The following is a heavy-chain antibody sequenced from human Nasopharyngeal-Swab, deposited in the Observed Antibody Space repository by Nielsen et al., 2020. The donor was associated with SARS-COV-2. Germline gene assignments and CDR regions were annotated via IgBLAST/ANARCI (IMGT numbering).Heavy chain of an antibody. CDR3: AIVADYYYYYYMDV. J-gene: IGHJ6*03. Sequence: SETLSLTCTVSGGSISSSSYYWGWIRQPPGKGLEWIGSIYYSGSIYYNPSLKSRVTISVDTSKNQFSLKLSSVTAADTAVYYCAIVADYYYYYYMDVWGKGTTVTVSS. D-gene: IGHD5-12*01. CDR2: IYYSGSI. CDR1: GGSISSSSYY. V-gene: IGHV4-39*01.